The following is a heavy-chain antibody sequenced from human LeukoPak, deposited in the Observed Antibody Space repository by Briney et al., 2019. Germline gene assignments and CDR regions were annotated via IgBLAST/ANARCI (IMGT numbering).Heavy chain of an antibody. CDR3: ARVGFNYADGYDFDY. CDR1: GGSISSYY. CDR2: IYYTGST. D-gene: IGHD5-18*01. Sequence: SETLSLTCTDSGGSISSYYWNWVRQPPGKGLEWIGFIYYTGSTNYNPSLKSRVTISVDTSKNQFSLKLNSVTAADTAVYYCARVGFNYADGYDFDYWGQGTLVTVSS. V-gene: IGHV4-59*01. J-gene: IGHJ4*02.